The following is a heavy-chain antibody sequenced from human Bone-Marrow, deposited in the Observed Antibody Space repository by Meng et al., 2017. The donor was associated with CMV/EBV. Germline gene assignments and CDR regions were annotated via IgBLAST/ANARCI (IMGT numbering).Heavy chain of an antibody. V-gene: IGHV1-2*02. CDR3: ARHPGRDGDNSRG. CDR2: INPNSGGT. D-gene: IGHD5-24*01. J-gene: IGHJ4*02. Sequence: ASVKVSCKASGYTFTVYYMHWVRQAPGQGLEWMGWINPNSGGTNYAQKFQGRVTMTRDTSISTDYMELSRLRSDDTAVYYCARHPGRDGDNSRGWGQGTLVTVSS. CDR1: GYTFTVYY.